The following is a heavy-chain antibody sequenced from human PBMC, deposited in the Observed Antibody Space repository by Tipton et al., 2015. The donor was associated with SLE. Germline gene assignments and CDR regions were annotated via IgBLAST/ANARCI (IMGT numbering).Heavy chain of an antibody. V-gene: IGHV4-31*03. CDR1: GGSVSSGDNY. J-gene: IGHJ6*02. CDR3: ARDRRADV. CDR2: IHYSGST. Sequence: TLSLTCTVSGGSVSSGDNYWSWIRQHPGKGLEWIGYIHYSGSTYYNPSLKSRVTISMDRSKNQFSLKLSSVTAADTAVYYCARDRRADVWGQGTTVTVSS.